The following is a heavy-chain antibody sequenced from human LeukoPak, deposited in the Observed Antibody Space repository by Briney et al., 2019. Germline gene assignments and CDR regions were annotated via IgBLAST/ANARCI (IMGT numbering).Heavy chain of an antibody. CDR1: GGSISSYY. V-gene: IGHV4-59*08. CDR2: IYYSGST. Sequence: SETLSLTCTVSGGSISSYYWSWIRQPPGKGLEWIGYIYYSGSTNYNPSLKSRVTISVDTSKNQFSLKLSSVTAADTAVYHCARHGSYHLNFDYWGQGTLVTVSS. CDR3: ARHGSYHLNFDY. J-gene: IGHJ4*02. D-gene: IGHD1-26*01.